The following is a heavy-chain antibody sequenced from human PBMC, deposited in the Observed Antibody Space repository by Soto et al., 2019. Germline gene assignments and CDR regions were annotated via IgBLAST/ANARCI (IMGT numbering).Heavy chain of an antibody. CDR1: GGSISSYY. J-gene: IGHJ5*02. D-gene: IGHD2-2*01. CDR3: ARTILSSDIVVVPAAMSNWFDP. CDR2: IYYSGST. V-gene: IGHV4-59*08. Sequence: SETLSLTCTVSGGSISSYYWSWIRQPPGKGLEWIGYIYYSGSTNYNPSLKSRVTISVDTSKNQFSLKLSSVTAADTAVYYCARTILSSDIVVVPAAMSNWFDPWGQGTLVTVSS.